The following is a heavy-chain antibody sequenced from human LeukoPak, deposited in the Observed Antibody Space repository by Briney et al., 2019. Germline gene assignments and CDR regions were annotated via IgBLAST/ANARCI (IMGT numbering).Heavy chain of an antibody. Sequence: ASVKVSCKASGYTFTGYYMHWVRQAPGQGLEWMGWINPNSGGTNYAQKFQGRVTMTRDTSISTAYMELSRLRSDDTAVYYCARDLRYSGYDYNWCDPWGQGTLVTVSS. CDR3: ARDLRYSGYDYNWCDP. CDR1: GYTFTGYY. D-gene: IGHD5-12*01. V-gene: IGHV1-2*02. CDR2: INPNSGGT. J-gene: IGHJ5*02.